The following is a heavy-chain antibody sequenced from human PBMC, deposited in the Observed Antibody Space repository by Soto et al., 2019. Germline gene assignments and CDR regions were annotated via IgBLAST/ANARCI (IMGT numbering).Heavy chain of an antibody. J-gene: IGHJ3*02. CDR1: GGSISSGGYY. CDR3: ARVGQNMVRGVIDHTRIRGAFDI. V-gene: IGHV4-31*03. CDR2: IYYSGSP. D-gene: IGHD3-10*01. Sequence: PSETLSLTCTVSGGSISSGGYYWSWIRQHPGKGLEWIGYIYYSGSPYYNPSLKSRVTISVDTSKNQFSLKLSSVTDADTAVYYCARVGQNMVRGVIDHTRIRGAFDIWGQGTMVTV.